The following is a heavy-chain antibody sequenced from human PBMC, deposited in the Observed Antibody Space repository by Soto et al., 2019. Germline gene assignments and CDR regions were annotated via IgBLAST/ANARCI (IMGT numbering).Heavy chain of an antibody. D-gene: IGHD3-16*02. V-gene: IGHV1-46*01. CDR3: GVTPSGYYGMDV. CDR1: GYTFTSYY. Sequence: QVQLVQSGAEVKKPGASVKVSCKASGYTFTSYYMHWVRQAPGQGLEWMGIINPSGGSTSYAQKFQGRVTTTRDTSTSTVYMELSSLRSEDTAVYYCGVTPSGYYGMDVWGQGTAVTVSS. CDR2: INPSGGST. J-gene: IGHJ6*02.